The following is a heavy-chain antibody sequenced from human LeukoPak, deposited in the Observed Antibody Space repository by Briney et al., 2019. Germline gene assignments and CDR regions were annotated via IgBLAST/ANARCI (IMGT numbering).Heavy chain of an antibody. V-gene: IGHV4-34*01. J-gene: IGHJ4*02. CDR3: AKETTYYDSGPRYYSDY. Sequence: PSETLSLTCAVYGGSFSGYYWSWIRQPPGKGLEWIGEINHSGSTNYNPSLKSRVTISVDTSKNQFSLKLSSVTAADTAVYYCAKETTYYDSGPRYYSDYWGQGTLVTVSS. CDR2: INHSGST. CDR1: GGSFSGYY. D-gene: IGHD3-10*01.